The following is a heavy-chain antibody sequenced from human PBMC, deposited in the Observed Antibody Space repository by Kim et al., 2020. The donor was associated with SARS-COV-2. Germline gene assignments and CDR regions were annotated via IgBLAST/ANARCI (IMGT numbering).Heavy chain of an antibody. J-gene: IGHJ4*02. D-gene: IGHD3-22*01. CDR1: GFTFSSYA. CDR2: ISGSGGST. CDR3: AKWGTEYYYDSSGYSDY. V-gene: IGHV3-23*01. Sequence: GGSLRLSCAASGFTFSSYAMSWVRQAPGKGLEWVSAISGSGGSTYYADSVKGRFTISRDNSKNTLYLQMNSLRAEDTAVYYCAKWGTEYYYDSSGYSDYWGQGTLVTVSS.